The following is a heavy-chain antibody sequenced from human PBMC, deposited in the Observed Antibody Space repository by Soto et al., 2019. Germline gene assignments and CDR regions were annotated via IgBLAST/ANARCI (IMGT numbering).Heavy chain of an antibody. CDR1: GYTFTSYY. Sequence: QVQLVQSGAEVKKPGASVKVSCKASGYTFTSYYMHWVRQAPGQGLEWMGIINPSGGSTSYAKKFQGRVTMTRDTSTSTVYMGMSSLRSEDTAVYSCARDKGGTGTYYDYCCQGTLVTVSS. CDR3: ARDKGGTGTYYDY. D-gene: IGHD7-27*01. J-gene: IGHJ4*02. CDR2: INPSGGST. V-gene: IGHV1-46*01.